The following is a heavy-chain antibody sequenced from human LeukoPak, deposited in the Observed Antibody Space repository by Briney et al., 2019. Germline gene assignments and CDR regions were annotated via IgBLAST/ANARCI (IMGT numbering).Heavy chain of an antibody. V-gene: IGHV3-11*01. CDR1: GFTFSDYY. J-gene: IGHJ4*02. D-gene: IGHD3-10*01. CDR3: VREAYYYGSGSVIDY. CDR2: ISSSGSTI. Sequence: PGGSLRLSCAASGFTFSDYYMSWIRQAPGKGLEWVSYISSSGSTIYYADSVKGRFTISRDNAKNSLYLQMNSLRAEDTAVYYCVREAYYYGSGSVIDYWGQGTLVTVSS.